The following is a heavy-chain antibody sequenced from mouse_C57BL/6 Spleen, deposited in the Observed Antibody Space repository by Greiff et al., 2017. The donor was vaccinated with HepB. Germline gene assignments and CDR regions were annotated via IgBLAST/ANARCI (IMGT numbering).Heavy chain of an antibody. J-gene: IGHJ2*01. CDR2: ISSGGSYT. D-gene: IGHD4-1*01. Sequence: EVMLVESGGDLVKPGGSLKLSCAASGFTFSSYGMSWVRQTPDKRLEWVATISSGGSYTYYPDSVKGRFTISRDNAKNTLYLQMSSLKSEDTAMYYCARNWDVDFDYWGQGTTLTVSS. CDR1: GFTFSSYG. V-gene: IGHV5-6*01. CDR3: ARNWDVDFDY.